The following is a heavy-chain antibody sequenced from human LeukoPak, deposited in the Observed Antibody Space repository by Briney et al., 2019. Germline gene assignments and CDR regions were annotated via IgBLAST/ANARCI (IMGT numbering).Heavy chain of an antibody. Sequence: AGTLRLSCAASGFTFSSYGMSWVRQAPGKGLEWVSAISGSGGSTYYADSVKGRFTISRDNSKNTLYLQMNSLRAEDTAVYYCADIAAAATTRFDPWGQGTLVTVSS. V-gene: IGHV3-23*01. D-gene: IGHD6-13*01. J-gene: IGHJ5*02. CDR1: GFTFSSYG. CDR3: ADIAAAATTRFDP. CDR2: ISGSGGST.